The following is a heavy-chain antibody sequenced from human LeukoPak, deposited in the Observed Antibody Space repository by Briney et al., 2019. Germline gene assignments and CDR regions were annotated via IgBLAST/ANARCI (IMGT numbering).Heavy chain of an antibody. Sequence: GASVKVSCKASGGTFSSYTISWVRQAPGQGLEWMGRIIPILGIANYAQKFQGRVTITADKSTSTVYMELRSLRSDDTAVYYCARGGTVVDTANPFDFWGQGTLVTVSS. CDR3: ARGGTVVDTANPFDF. D-gene: IGHD5-18*01. CDR2: IIPILGIA. J-gene: IGHJ4*02. V-gene: IGHV1-69*02. CDR1: GGTFSSYT.